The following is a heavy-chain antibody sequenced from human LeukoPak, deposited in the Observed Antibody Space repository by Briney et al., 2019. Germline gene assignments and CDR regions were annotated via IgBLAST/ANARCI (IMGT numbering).Heavy chain of an antibody. J-gene: IGHJ3*02. D-gene: IGHD5-18*01. V-gene: IGHV6-1*01. CDR2: TYYRSKWYN. CDR1: GDSVSSNSS. CDR3: ARGGQGDGYSADEAFDI. Sequence: SQTLSLTCAISGDSVSSNSSWNWIRQSPSRGLEWLGRTYYRSKWYNDYVVSVKSRINTNPDTSKNQFSLQLNSVTPEDTAVYYCARGGQGDGYSADEAFDIWGQGTMVTVS.